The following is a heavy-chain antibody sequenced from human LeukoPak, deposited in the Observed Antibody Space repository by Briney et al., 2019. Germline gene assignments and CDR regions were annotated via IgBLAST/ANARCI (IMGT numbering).Heavy chain of an antibody. J-gene: IGHJ4*02. CDR1: GFTFSSYS. CDR3: ARESSTAYYFDY. CDR2: ISSSSSYI. Sequence: GGSLRLSCAASGFTFSSYSMNWVRQAPGKGLEWVSSISSSSSYIYYADSVKGRFIISRDNAKNSLYLQMNSLRAEDTAVYYCARESSTAYYFDYWGQGTLVTVSS. V-gene: IGHV3-21*01. D-gene: IGHD4-17*01.